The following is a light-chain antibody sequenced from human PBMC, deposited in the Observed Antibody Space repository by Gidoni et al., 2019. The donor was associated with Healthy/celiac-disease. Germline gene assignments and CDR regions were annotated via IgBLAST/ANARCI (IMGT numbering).Light chain of an antibody. CDR2: DAS. J-gene: IGKJ4*01. V-gene: IGKV1-33*01. CDR3: QQYDNLPRA. CDR1: QDISNY. Sequence: DIQMTQSPSSRSASVGDRVTITCQASQDISNYLNWYQQKPGKAPKLLIYDASNLETGVPSRFSGSGSGTDFTFTISSLQPEDIATYYCQQYDNLPRAFGGGTKVEIK.